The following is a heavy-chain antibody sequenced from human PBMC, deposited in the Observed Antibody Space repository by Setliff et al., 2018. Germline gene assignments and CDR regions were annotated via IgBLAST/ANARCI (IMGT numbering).Heavy chain of an antibody. Sequence: PGGSLRLSCTASGLSYINDWVSWVRQAPGKGLEWLSKISGNGLTIYYADSVKGRFTISRDNSKNTLYLQMDSLRDDDTAVYYCAKPTQGQLALGAWGQGTLVTVSS. D-gene: IGHD1-1*01. J-gene: IGHJ5*02. CDR3: AKPTQGQLALGA. V-gene: IGHV3-23*01. CDR1: GLSYINDW. CDR2: ISGNGLTI.